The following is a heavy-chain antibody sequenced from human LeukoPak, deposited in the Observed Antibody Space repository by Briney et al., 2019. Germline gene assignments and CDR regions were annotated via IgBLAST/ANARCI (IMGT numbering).Heavy chain of an antibody. CDR1: GGSFSGYY. D-gene: IGHD3-3*01. J-gene: IGHJ6*02. V-gene: IGHV4-34*01. Sequence: SETLSLTCAVYGGSFSGYYWSWIRQPPGRGLEWIGEINHSGSTNYNPSLKSRVTISVDTSKNQFSLKLSSVTAADTAVYYCATWFKPYYDFWSGFLSADYYYYGMDVWGQGTTVTVSS. CDR3: ATWFKPYYDFWSGFLSADYYYYGMDV. CDR2: INHSGST.